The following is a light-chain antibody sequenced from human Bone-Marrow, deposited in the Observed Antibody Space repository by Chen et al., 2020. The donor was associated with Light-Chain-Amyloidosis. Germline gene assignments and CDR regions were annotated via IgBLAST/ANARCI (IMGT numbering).Light chain of an antibody. CDR2: DDS. J-gene: IGLJ2*01. CDR1: SSDVGSYNL. V-gene: IGLV2-23*02. CDR3: SSYAGGTTFVI. Sequence: QSALTQPASVSGSPGQSFTIPCTGTSSDVGSYNLVSWYQQHPGKVPNRMIYDDSKRPSGVSDRFSGSKSGNTASLTISGLQAEDEADYYCSSYAGGTTFVIFGGGTKLTVL.